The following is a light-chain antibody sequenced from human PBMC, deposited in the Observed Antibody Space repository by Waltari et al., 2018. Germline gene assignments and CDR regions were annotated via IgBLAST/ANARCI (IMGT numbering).Light chain of an antibody. Sequence: ELVFTQSSGTLSLSPWERHIHSCRASQSVTSISLSWYQQKRGQAPRLLIYGASNRATGIPDRFSSSGSGTDFTLTISRLEPEDFAVYYCQQYDGIVLTFGGGTKVEIK. CDR2: GAS. CDR3: QQYDGIVLT. V-gene: IGKV3-20*01. J-gene: IGKJ4*01. CDR1: QSVTSIS.